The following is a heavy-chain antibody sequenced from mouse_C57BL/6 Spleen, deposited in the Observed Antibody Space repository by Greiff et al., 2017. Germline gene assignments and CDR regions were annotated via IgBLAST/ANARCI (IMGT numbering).Heavy chain of an antibody. D-gene: IGHD4-1*01. J-gene: IGHJ4*01. CDR2: INNEGSST. CDR3: ARDLTGLDY. CDR1: GFTFSDYY. V-gene: IGHV5-16*01. Sequence: EVKLVESEGGLVQPGRSLKLSCTASGFTFSDYYMAWVRQVPEKGLEWVANINNEGSSTYYLDSLKSLFLISRDNAKNILYLQMSSLKSDDTATYYCARDLTGLDYWGQGTSVTVSS.